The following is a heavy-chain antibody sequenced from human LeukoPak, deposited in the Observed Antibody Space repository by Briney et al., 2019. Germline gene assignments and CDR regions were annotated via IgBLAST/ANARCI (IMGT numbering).Heavy chain of an antibody. D-gene: IGHD6-19*01. CDR3: ARAPYSSGGSTNYYYYYYMDV. CDR1: GVTFSSYV. V-gene: IGHV1-69*13. Sequence: GASVKVSCKASGVTFSSYVINLVRQAPGQGLEWMGGIIPFFGTANYAQKFQGRVTITADESTSTAYMELSSLRSEDTAVYYCARAPYSSGGSTNYYYYYYMDVWGKGTTVTVSS. J-gene: IGHJ6*03. CDR2: IIPFFGTA.